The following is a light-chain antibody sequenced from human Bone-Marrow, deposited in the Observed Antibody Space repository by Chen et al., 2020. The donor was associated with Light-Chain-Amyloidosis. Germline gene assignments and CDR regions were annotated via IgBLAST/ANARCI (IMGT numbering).Light chain of an antibody. CDR1: NNDVGHYNY. CDR2: DGD. CDR3: SSYTSTSTIYV. V-gene: IGLV2-14*03. Sequence: SALTQPASVFGAPGTSITIPCTCNNNDVGHYNYFSLYHQTPGKAPKLIIYDGDNRPSGVSNRCSGSKSGNTASLTISGLQAGDEADYYCSSYTSTSTIYVFGTGTKVTVL. J-gene: IGLJ1*01.